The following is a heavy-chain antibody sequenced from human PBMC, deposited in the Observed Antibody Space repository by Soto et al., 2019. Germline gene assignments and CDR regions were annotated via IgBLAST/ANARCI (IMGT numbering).Heavy chain of an antibody. Sequence: PGGSLRLSCAASGFIFTRYSMNWVRQAPGKGLEWVSSISSTTNYIYYGDSMKGRFTISRDNAKNSLYLEMNSPRAEDTAVYYCARESEDLTSKFDYWGQGTLVTVSS. V-gene: IGHV3-21*06. J-gene: IGHJ4*02. CDR1: GFIFTRYS. CDR2: ISSTTNYI. CDR3: ARESEDLTSKFDY.